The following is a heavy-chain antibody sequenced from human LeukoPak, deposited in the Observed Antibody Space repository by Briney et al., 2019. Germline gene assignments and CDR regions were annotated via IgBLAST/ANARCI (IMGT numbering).Heavy chain of an antibody. CDR1: GGSISSHY. D-gene: IGHD3-3*01. Sequence: PSETLSLTCTVSGGSISSHYWSWIRQPPGKGLEWIGYIYYSGSTNYNPSLKSRVTISVDTSKNQFSLKLSSVTAADTAVYYCERVSYYDFWSGYYEDYYYYMDVWGKGTTVTVSS. J-gene: IGHJ6*03. V-gene: IGHV4-59*11. CDR2: IYYSGST. CDR3: ERVSYYDFWSGYYEDYYYYMDV.